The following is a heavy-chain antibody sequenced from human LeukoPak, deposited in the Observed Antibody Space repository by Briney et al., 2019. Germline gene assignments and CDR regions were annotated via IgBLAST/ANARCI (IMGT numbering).Heavy chain of an antibody. CDR2: ISYDGSNK. V-gene: IGHV3-30*04. CDR3: ARVITMVRGVIKARYYYGMDV. D-gene: IGHD3-10*01. Sequence: PGRSLRLSCAASGFTFSSYAMHWVRQAPGKGLEWEAVISYDGSNKYYADSVKGRFTISRDNSKKTLYLQMNRLRAEDTAVYYCARVITMVRGVIKARYYYGMDVWGKGTTVTVSS. J-gene: IGHJ6*04. CDR1: GFTFSSYA.